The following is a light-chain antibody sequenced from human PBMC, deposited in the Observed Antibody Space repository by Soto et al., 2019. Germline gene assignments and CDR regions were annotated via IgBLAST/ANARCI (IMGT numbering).Light chain of an antibody. CDR1: SGHSDYA. CDR2: VTSDGSH. J-gene: IGLJ3*02. V-gene: IGLV4-69*01. CDR3: QACGTGGG. Sequence: LVLTQSPSASASPGASVKLTCTLSSGHSDYAIAWHQQQPEKGPRYLMKVTSDGSHTKGDGIPDRFSGSSSGADRYLTISSLRSDDEADYYCQACGTGGGFGGGTKLTVL.